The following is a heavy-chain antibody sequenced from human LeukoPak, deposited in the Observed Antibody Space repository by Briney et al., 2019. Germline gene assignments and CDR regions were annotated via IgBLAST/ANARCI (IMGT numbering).Heavy chain of an antibody. V-gene: IGHV3-30*18. CDR3: ANLGVAGTGFDY. Sequence: PGGSLRLSCAASWFTFSSYGMHWVRQAPGKGLGVVAVISYDGSNKYYADSVKGRFTISRDNSKNTLYLQMNSLRAEDTAVYYCANLGVAGTGFDYWGQGTLVTVSS. CDR1: WFTFSSYG. CDR2: ISYDGSNK. D-gene: IGHD6-19*01. J-gene: IGHJ4*02.